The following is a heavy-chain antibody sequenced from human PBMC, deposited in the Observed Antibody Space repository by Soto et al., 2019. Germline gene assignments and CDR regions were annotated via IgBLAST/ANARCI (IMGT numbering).Heavy chain of an antibody. Sequence: QVQLVQSGAEVKKPGSSVKLSCNASGGTFSSYAISWVRQAPGQGLEWMGGIIPIFGTANYAQKFQGRVTITADESTSTAYMELSSLRSEDTAVYYCAIITGTTVGNWFDPWGQGTLVTVSS. CDR1: GGTFSSYA. J-gene: IGHJ5*02. V-gene: IGHV1-69*01. CDR3: AIITGTTVGNWFDP. CDR2: IIPIFGTA. D-gene: IGHD1-20*01.